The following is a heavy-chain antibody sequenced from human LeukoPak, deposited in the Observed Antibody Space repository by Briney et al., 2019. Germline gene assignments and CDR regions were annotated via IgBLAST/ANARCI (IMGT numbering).Heavy chain of an antibody. D-gene: IGHD3-22*01. J-gene: IGHJ4*02. Sequence: GGPLRLSCAASGFTFSNAWMSWVRQAPGKGLEWVGHIRSKTDGGTTDYAAPVKGRFIISRDDSKNTLYLQMNSLKTEDTAVYYCTTFEAYYDSSGYPHYFDYWGQGTPVTVSS. CDR1: GFTFSNAW. V-gene: IGHV3-15*01. CDR2: IRSKTDGGTT. CDR3: TTFEAYYDSSGYPHYFDY.